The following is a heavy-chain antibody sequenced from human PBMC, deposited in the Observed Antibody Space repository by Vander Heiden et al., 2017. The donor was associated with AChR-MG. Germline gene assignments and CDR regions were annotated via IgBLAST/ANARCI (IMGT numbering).Heavy chain of an antibody. D-gene: IGHD3-9*01. Sequence: QVQLQESGPGLVKPSQTLSLTCTVSGGSISSGGYYWSWIRQHPGKGLEWIGYIYYSGSTYYNPSLKRRVTISVDTSKNQFSLKLSSVTAAETAVYYCARDPGRLDILTGSDAFDIWGQGTMVTVSS. CDR1: GGSISSGGYY. CDR3: ARDPGRLDILTGSDAFDI. J-gene: IGHJ3*02. CDR2: IYYSGST. V-gene: IGHV4-31*03.